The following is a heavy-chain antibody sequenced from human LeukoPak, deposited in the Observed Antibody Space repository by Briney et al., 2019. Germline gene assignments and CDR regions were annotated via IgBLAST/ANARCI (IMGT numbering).Heavy chain of an antibody. CDR1: GGSISSYY. CDR3: ARDPRSSGYCSGGSCSDWFDP. Sequence: SETLSLTCTVSGGSISSYYWSWIRQPPGKGLECIGYIYNSGSTNYNPSLKSRVSISVDTSKNQFSLKLSSVTAADTAVYYCARDPRSSGYCSGGSCSDWFDPWGQGTLVTVSS. D-gene: IGHD2-15*01. V-gene: IGHV4-59*01. CDR2: IYNSGST. J-gene: IGHJ5*02.